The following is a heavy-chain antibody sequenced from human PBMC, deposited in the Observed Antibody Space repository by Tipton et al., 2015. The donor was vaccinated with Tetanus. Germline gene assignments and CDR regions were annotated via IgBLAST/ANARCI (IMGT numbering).Heavy chain of an antibody. J-gene: IGHJ4*02. V-gene: IGHV3-23*01. CDR3: ARDSTYLFDY. CDR2: LSGSGGST. Sequence: SGLTFSSYAMTWVRQAPGRGLEWVSTLSGSGGSTYYADSVKGRFTISRDNSKNTLYLQMNSLRAEDTAVYYCARDSTYLFDYWGQGTLVTVSS. D-gene: IGHD2-2*01. CDR1: GLTFSSYA.